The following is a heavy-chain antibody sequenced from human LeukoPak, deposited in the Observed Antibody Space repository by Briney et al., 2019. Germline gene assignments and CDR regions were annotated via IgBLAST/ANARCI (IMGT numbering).Heavy chain of an antibody. CDR1: GYTFTSYD. J-gene: IGHJ6*02. Sequence: ASVKVSCKASGYTFTSYDINWVRQATGQGLEWMGWMNPNSGNTDYAQKFQGRVTMTRNTSISTAYMELSSLRSEDTAVYYCARPSLRGITMIMSYGMDVWGQGTTVTVSS. CDR3: ARPSLRGITMIMSYGMDV. CDR2: MNPNSGNT. V-gene: IGHV1-8*01. D-gene: IGHD3-22*01.